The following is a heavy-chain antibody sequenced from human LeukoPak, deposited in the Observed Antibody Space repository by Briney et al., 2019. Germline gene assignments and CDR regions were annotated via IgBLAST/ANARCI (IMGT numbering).Heavy chain of an antibody. CDR2: FDPEDGET. J-gene: IGHJ4*02. CDR3: ATSWESIDY. CDR1: GYTFSSYG. Sequence: GASVKVSCKASGYTFSSYGISWVRQAPGKGLEWMGGFDPEDGETIYAQKFQGRVTMTEDTSTDTAYMELSSLRSEDTAVYYCATSWESIDYWGQGTLVTVSS. V-gene: IGHV1-24*01. D-gene: IGHD1-26*01.